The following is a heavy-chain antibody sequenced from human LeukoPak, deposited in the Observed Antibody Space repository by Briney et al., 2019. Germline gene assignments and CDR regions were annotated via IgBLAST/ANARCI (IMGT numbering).Heavy chain of an antibody. CDR2: ISGSSSTI. D-gene: IGHD5-18*01. J-gene: IGHJ4*02. CDR1: AFTFSTYT. Sequence: GGSLRLSRAASAFTFSTYTMNWVRQAPGKGLDWVAYISGSSSTIYYADSVKGRFTISRDNAKNSLYLQMNSLRAEDTAVYYCARKYIYGFDYWGQGTLVTVS. V-gene: IGHV3-48*01. CDR3: ARKYIYGFDY.